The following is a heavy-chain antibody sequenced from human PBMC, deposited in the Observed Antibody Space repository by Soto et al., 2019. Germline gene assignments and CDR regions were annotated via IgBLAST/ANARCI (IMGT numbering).Heavy chain of an antibody. Sequence: PGGSLRLSCAASGFIFSTYGMHWVRQAPGKGLEWVAVISYDGNNEYYADSVKGRFTISRDNSKKTLYLQMNSLRAEDTAVYYCAKDASQYCGGGSCHFDSWGQGTLVTVSS. CDR3: AKDASQYCGGGSCHFDS. V-gene: IGHV3-30*18. CDR2: ISYDGNNE. D-gene: IGHD2-15*01. J-gene: IGHJ4*02. CDR1: GFIFSTYG.